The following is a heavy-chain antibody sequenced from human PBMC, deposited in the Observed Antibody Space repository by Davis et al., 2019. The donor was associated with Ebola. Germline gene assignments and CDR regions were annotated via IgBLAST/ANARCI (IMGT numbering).Heavy chain of an antibody. CDR1: GFTFSGSA. CDR3: ARLVGRSFYGMDV. V-gene: IGHV5-51*01. CDR2: IYPGDSDT. Sequence: GSLRLSCAASGFTFSGSAMHWVRQASGKGLEWMGIIYPGDSDTRYSPSFQGQVTISADKSISTAYLQWSSLTASDTAMYYCARLVGRSFYGMDVWGQGTTVTVSS. J-gene: IGHJ6*02.